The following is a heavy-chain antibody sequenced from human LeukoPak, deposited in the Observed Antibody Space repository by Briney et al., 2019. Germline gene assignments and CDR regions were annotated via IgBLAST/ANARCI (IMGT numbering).Heavy chain of an antibody. CDR2: IYYTGST. V-gene: IGHV4-59*08. Sequence: SETLSLTCSVSGGSISNYYWSWIRQPPGKGLEWIGYIYYTGSTNYNPSLKSRVNISLDTSRKQFSLKLSSVTAADTAAYYCARRGSSYGDFDYWGQGALVTVSS. CDR3: ARRGSSYGDFDY. D-gene: IGHD5-18*01. J-gene: IGHJ4*02. CDR1: GGSISNYY.